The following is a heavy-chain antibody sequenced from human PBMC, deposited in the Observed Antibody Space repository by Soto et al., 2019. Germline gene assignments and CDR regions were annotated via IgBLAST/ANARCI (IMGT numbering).Heavy chain of an antibody. CDR2: ISTDGSIT. CDR1: GLISINYK. V-gene: IGHV3-74*01. J-gene: IGHJ4*02. Sequence: EVQLVESGGGLVQPGGPLRLPVAASGLISINYKMHWVRQAPGKGLFWVSRISTDGSITDYADPVKGRFTVSRDNSKNTLYLQMNSLRVDDTAVYYCARDTNGLHYWGQGTLVTVSS. CDR3: ARDTNGLHY. D-gene: IGHD2-8*01.